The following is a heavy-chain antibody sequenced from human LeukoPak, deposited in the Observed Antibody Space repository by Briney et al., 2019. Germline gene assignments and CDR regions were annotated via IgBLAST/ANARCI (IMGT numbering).Heavy chain of an antibody. CDR2: INHSGST. Sequence: SETLSLTCAVYGGSFSGYYWSWIRQPPGKGLEWIGEINHSGSTNYNPSLKSRVTISVDTSKNQFSLKLSSVTAADAAVYYCARGPRWLGQYFQHWGQGTLVTVSS. CDR1: GGSFSGYY. V-gene: IGHV4-34*01. CDR3: ARGPRWLGQYFQH. D-gene: IGHD6-19*01. J-gene: IGHJ1*01.